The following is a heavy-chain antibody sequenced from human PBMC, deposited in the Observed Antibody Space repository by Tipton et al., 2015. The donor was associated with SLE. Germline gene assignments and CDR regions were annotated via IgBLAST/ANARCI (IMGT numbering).Heavy chain of an antibody. D-gene: IGHD6-6*01. V-gene: IGHV4-34*01. Sequence: TLSLTCAVYGGSFSGYYWSWIRQPPGKGLEWIGEINHRGSTNYNPSLKSGLTISVDTSKNQFSLKLSSVTAADTAVYYCARGRGSSSSGHYWGQGTLVTVSS. CDR2: INHRGST. CDR3: ARGRGSSSSGHY. CDR1: GGSFSGYY. J-gene: IGHJ4*02.